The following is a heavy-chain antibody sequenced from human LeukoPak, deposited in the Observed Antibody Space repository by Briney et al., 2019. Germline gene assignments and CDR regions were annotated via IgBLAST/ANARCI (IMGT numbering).Heavy chain of an antibody. V-gene: IGHV3-23*01. CDR1: GFTFSSYA. CDR3: AKGSYYDSSGSFYFDY. Sequence: GGSLRLSCAASGFTFSSYAMSWVRQAPGKGLEWVSAISGSGGNTYYADSVKGRFIISRDNSKNTLYVQVNSLGTEDTAAYYCAKGSYYDSSGSFYFDYWGQGTLVTVSS. D-gene: IGHD3-22*01. CDR2: ISGSGGNT. J-gene: IGHJ4*02.